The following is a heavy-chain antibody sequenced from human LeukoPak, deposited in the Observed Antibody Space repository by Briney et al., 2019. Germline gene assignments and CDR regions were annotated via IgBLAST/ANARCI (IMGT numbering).Heavy chain of an antibody. CDR3: AKARLSTGWAYNDY. CDR1: GFTFVNYA. CDR2: VVGGGGTT. D-gene: IGHD6-19*01. J-gene: IGHJ4*02. V-gene: IGHV3-23*01. Sequence: GGSLRLSCTAPGFTFVNYAMSWVRQAPGKGLEWVSAVVGGGGTTFYADSVKGRFTISRDNSRNTVYLQINRLRAEDTAVYYCAKARLSTGWAYNDYWGQGTLVTVSS.